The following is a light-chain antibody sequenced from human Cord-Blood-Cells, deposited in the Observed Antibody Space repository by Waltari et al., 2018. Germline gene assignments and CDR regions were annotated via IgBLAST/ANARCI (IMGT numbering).Light chain of an antibody. CDR2: AVS. CDR1: SSDVGGYNY. J-gene: IGLJ1*01. V-gene: IGLV2-8*01. CDR3: SSYAGSNYV. Sequence: QSALTQPPSASGSPGQSVNISCTGTSSDVGGYNYVSWYQQHPGKAPKLIIYAVSTRPSGVPDRFSGSKSGNTASLTVSGLQAEDEADYYCSSYAGSNYVFGTGTKVTVL.